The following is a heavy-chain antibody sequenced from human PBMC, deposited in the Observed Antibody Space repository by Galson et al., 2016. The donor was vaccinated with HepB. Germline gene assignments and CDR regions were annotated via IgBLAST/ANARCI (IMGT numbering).Heavy chain of an antibody. D-gene: IGHD3-16*01. V-gene: IGHV4-39*07. CDR3: ATPGGRVTPY. CDR2: IYYGGST. J-gene: IGHJ4*02. CDR1: GGSISRSGYY. Sequence: SETLSLTCGVSGGSISRSGYYWGWIRQSPGKGLEWIGSIYYGGSTYYNPSLQSRVTISVDTSKNQFSLRLSSVTAADTAVYYCATPGGRVTPYWGQGTLVTVSS.